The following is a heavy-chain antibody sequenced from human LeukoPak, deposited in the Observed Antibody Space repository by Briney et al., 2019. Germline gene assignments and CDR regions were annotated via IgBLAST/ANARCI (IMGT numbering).Heavy chain of an antibody. V-gene: IGHV4-34*01. Sequence: SETLSLTCAVYGGSFSGYYWSWIRQPPGKGLEWIGEINHSGSTNYNPSLKSRVTISVDTSKNQFSLKLSSVTAADTAVYYCAREYGDGTDWFDPWGQGTLVTVSS. J-gene: IGHJ5*02. CDR1: GGSFSGYY. CDR3: AREYGDGTDWFDP. CDR2: INHSGST. D-gene: IGHD4-17*01.